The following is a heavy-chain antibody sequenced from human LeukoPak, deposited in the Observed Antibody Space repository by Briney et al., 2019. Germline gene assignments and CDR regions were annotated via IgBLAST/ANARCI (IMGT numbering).Heavy chain of an antibody. CDR2: IYYSGST. D-gene: IGHD2-15*01. V-gene: IGHV4-59*01. CDR1: GGSISSYY. Sequence: SETLSLTCTVSGGSISSYYWSWIRQPPGKGLEWIGYIYYSGSTNYNPSPKSRVTISVDTSKNQFSLKLSSVTAADTAVYYCARAPKPCSGGSCYSGFGYFDYWGQGTLVTVSS. CDR3: ARAPKPCSGGSCYSGFGYFDY. J-gene: IGHJ4*02.